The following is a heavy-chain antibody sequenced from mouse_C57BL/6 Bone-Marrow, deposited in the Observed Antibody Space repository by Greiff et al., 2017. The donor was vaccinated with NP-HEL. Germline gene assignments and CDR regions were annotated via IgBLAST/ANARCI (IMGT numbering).Heavy chain of an antibody. V-gene: IGHV14-1*01. D-gene: IGHD1-1*01. CDR3: TSLYYGSSPFAY. J-gene: IGHJ3*01. CDR1: GFNIKDYY. CDR2: IDPEDGDT. Sequence: VQLQQSGAELVRPGASVKLSCTASGFNIKDYYMHWVKQRPEQGLEWIGRIDPEDGDTEYAPKFQGKATMTADTSSNTAYLQLSSLTPEDTAVYYCTSLYYGSSPFAYWGQGTLVTVSA.